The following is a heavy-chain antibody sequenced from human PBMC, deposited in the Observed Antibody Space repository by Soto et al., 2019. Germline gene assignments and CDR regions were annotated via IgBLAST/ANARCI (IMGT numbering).Heavy chain of an antibody. CDR2: INPSGGST. Sequence: VKVSCKASGYTFTSYYMHWVRQAPGQGLEWMGIINPSGGSTSYAQKFQGRVTMTRDTSTSTVYMELSSLRSEDTAVYYCAREEWYYYGSGSYYNSIEYYYYGMDVWGQGTTVTVSS. CDR3: AREEWYYYGSGSYYNSIEYYYYGMDV. D-gene: IGHD3-10*01. V-gene: IGHV1-46*01. J-gene: IGHJ6*02. CDR1: GYTFTSYY.